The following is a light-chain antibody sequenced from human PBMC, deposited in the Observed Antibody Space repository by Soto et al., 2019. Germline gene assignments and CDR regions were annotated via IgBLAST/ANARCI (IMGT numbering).Light chain of an antibody. CDR3: VLYMGSGIWV. CDR1: SGSVSTSYY. V-gene: IGLV8-61*01. J-gene: IGLJ3*02. CDR2: STN. Sequence: QTVVTQEPSFSVSPGRTVTLTCGLSSGSVSTSYYPSWYQQTPGQATRTLIYSTNTRSSGVPDRFSGSILVNKAALTITGAQADDESDYYCVLYMGSGIWVFGGGTKLTVL.